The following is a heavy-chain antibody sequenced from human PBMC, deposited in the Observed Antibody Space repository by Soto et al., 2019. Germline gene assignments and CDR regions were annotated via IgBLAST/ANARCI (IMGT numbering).Heavy chain of an antibody. CDR1: GFTFSSYS. CDR2: ISSSSSYI. V-gene: IGHV3-21*01. J-gene: IGHJ4*02. CDR3: ARDDYGDYADHY. Sequence: GGSLILSCAASGFTFSSYSVNWVRQAPGKGLEWVSSISSSSSYIYYADSVKGRFTISRDNAKNSLYLQMNSLRAEDTAVYYCARDDYGDYADHYWGQGTLVTVSS. D-gene: IGHD4-17*01.